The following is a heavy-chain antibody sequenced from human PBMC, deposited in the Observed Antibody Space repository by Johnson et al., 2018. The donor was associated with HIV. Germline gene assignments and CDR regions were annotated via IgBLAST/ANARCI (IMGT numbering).Heavy chain of an antibody. CDR3: ASSQGSGEGAFDI. V-gene: IGHV3-7*05. J-gene: IGHJ3*02. Sequence: VKLVESGGGLVQPGGSLRLSCAASGFIFSNYWMSWVRQAPGKGLEWLANIKEDGSEDYYVDSLKGRFTISRDNAKNSLYLQMDSLRAEDTAVYYCASSQGSGEGAFDIWGQGTMVTVSS. CDR2: IKEDGSED. CDR1: GFIFSNYW.